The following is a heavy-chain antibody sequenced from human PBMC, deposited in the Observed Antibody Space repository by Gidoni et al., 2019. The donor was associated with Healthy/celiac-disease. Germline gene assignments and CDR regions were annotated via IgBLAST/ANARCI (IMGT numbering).Heavy chain of an antibody. CDR3: ARVVTIFGVVPRDAFDI. V-gene: IGHV1-2*02. Sequence: QVQLVQSGAEVKKPGASEKVSCTASGYTFTGYYMHWVRQAPGQGLEWMGWINPNSGGTNYAQKFQGRVTMTRDTSISTAYMELSRLRSDDTAVYYCARVVTIFGVVPRDAFDIWGQGTMVTVSS. CDR2: INPNSGGT. J-gene: IGHJ3*02. D-gene: IGHD3-3*01. CDR1: GYTFTGYY.